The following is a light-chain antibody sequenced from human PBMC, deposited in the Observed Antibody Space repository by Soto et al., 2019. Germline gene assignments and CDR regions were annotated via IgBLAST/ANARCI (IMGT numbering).Light chain of an antibody. CDR3: QQRSNWLFT. J-gene: IGKJ3*01. Sequence: EIVLTQSPATLSLSPGERATLSCRASQSVSNNLAWYQQKPGQAPRLLIYSASTRATGIPSRFSGSGSGTDFTLTFSSLEPEDFAVYYCQQRSNWLFTFGPGTKVDIK. CDR1: QSVSNN. V-gene: IGKV3-11*01. CDR2: SAS.